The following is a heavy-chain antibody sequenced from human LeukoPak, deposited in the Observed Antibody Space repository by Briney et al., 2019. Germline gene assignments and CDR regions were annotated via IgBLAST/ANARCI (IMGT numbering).Heavy chain of an antibody. D-gene: IGHD6-13*01. CDR1: GFTFSSYW. V-gene: IGHV3-74*01. CDR3: AREWQGGIAAAGTRIEGDY. Sequence: PGGSLRLSCAASGFTFSSYWMHWVRQAPGKGLVWVSRINSDGSSTSYADSAKGRFTISRDNAENSLFLQMNSLRVEDTAVYYCAREWQGGIAAAGTRIEGDYWGQGTLVAVSS. J-gene: IGHJ4*02. CDR2: INSDGSST.